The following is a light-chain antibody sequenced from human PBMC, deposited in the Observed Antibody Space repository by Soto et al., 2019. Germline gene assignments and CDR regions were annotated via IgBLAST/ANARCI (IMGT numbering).Light chain of an antibody. V-gene: IGKV3-15*01. CDR1: QSVGRS. CDR2: GAS. CDR3: HQYYNWPPWT. Sequence: TQFSISLCGSPWARDTLSWRASQSVGRSLGWYQQQPGQAPRLLIFGASTSATGIPARFSGSGSGTEFTLTISSLQSEDYAVYYCHQYYNWPPWTFGQGTKVDIK. J-gene: IGKJ1*01.